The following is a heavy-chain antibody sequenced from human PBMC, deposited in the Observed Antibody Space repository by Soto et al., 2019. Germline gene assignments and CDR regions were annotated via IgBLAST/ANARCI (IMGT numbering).Heavy chain of an antibody. CDR3: ARSHYEFWSGYYTRSPMNDY. D-gene: IGHD3-3*01. Sequence: SETLSLTCAAYGGSFSGYYWSWIRQPPGKGLEWIGEINHSGSTNYNPSLKSRVTISVDTSKNQFSLKLSSVTAADTAVYYCARSHYEFWSGYYTRSPMNDYWGQGTLVTV. J-gene: IGHJ4*02. CDR1: GGSFSGYY. CDR2: INHSGST. V-gene: IGHV4-34*01.